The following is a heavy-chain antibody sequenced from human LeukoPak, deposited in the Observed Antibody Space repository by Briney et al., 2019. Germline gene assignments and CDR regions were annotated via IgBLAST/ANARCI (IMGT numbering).Heavy chain of an antibody. D-gene: IGHD3-22*01. CDR2: INPNSGGT. CDR1: GGTFSSYA. CDR3: ARGTYYFDNTNFDY. Sequence: ASVKVSCKASGGTFSSYAISWVRQAPGQGLEWMGWINPNSGGTNYAQKFQGRVTMTRDTSISTAYMELSRLKSDDTAVYYCARGTYYFDNTNFDYWGQGTLVTVSS. V-gene: IGHV1-2*02. J-gene: IGHJ4*02.